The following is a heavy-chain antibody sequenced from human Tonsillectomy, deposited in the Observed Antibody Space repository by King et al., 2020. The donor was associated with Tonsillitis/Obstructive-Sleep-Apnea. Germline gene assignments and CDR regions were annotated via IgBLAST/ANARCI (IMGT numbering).Heavy chain of an antibody. D-gene: IGHD6-13*01. CDR1: SGSITSTTYY. J-gene: IGHJ4*02. CDR2: IFYSGST. Sequence: LQLQESGPGLVEPSETLSLTCTVSSGSITSTTYYWGWIRQPPGKGLEWIGSIFYSGSTYYNPSLKSRVTMSVDASKNQFSLKLNSVPAADTAIYYCASPPSSAWFYFDYWGRGTLVTVSS. CDR3: ASPPSSAWFYFDY. V-gene: IGHV4-39*01.